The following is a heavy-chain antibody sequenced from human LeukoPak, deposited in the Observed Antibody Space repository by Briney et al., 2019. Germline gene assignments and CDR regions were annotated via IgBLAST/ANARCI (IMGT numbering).Heavy chain of an antibody. Sequence: PGGSLRLSCAASACTFSSAWMSWVRQAPGKGLERVGRIKSRADGGTTAYAASVKGRFIISRDDSNNTLYLQMNSLKTEDTAVYYCTTEERVSSGYCSGGSCYIDYWGQGTLATVSS. D-gene: IGHD2-15*01. CDR3: TTEERVSSGYCSGGSCYIDY. J-gene: IGHJ4*02. CDR2: IKSRADGGTT. V-gene: IGHV3-15*01. CDR1: ACTFSSAW.